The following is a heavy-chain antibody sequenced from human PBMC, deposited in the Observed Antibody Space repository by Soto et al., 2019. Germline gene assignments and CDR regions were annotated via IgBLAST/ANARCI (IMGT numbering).Heavy chain of an antibody. CDR2: IYPGDSHA. J-gene: IGHJ3*01. CDR1: GYSFTNYW. Sequence: GASLKISCKGSGYSFTNYWICWVRQMPGKGLEWMGIIYPGDSHAIYSPSFQGQVTMSADKSISTAYLQWSSLKASDTAMYYCARPYSGGPNDPFDVWGQGTMVTVSS. D-gene: IGHD1-26*01. V-gene: IGHV5-51*01. CDR3: ARPYSGGPNDPFDV.